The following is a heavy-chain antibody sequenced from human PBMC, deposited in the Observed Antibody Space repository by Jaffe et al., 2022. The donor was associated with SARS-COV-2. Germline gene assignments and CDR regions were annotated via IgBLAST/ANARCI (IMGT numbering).Heavy chain of an antibody. CDR2: IFYSGST. CDR3: ARHSPELGGFYGMDV. J-gene: IGHJ6*02. D-gene: IGHD2-15*01. CDR1: GGSVNSDSYY. Sequence: QLQLQESGPGLVRPSETLSLTCTVSGGSVNSDSYYWGWIRQPPGKGLEYIGSIFYSGSTYDNPSLRRRVTISLDTSKNQISLTLSSVTAADAGVYYCARHSPELGGFYGMDVWGQGTAVAVSS. V-gene: IGHV4-39*01.